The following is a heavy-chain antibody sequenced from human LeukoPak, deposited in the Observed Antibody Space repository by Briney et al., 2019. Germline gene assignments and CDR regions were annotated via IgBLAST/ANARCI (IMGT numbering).Heavy chain of an antibody. CDR3: ARGVAGPHEFDY. CDR2: IYTGGTT. J-gene: IGHJ4*02. CDR1: GFTVSSNY. Sequence: GGSLRLSCAASGFTVSSNYMSWVRQAPGKGLQWGSVIYTGGTTYYADSVKGRFTISRDKSKNTLYLQMNSLRVEDTAVYFCARGVAGPHEFDYWGQGTLVTVSS. D-gene: IGHD6-19*01. V-gene: IGHV3-53*01.